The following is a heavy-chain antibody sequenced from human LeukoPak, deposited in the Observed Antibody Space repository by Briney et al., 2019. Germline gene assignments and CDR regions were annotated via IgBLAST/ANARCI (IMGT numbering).Heavy chain of an antibody. D-gene: IGHD4-11*01. J-gene: IGHJ5*02. CDR1: GFAVSSSY. V-gene: IGHV3-53*01. CDR3: ARLWGYNNYPS. CDR2: IYTAGAT. Sequence: GGSLRLSCAASGFAVSSSYMSWVRQSPVKGLEGVSVIYTAGATNYANSVKGRFTISRDSSKNTVYLQMNSLRAGDTAVYYCARLWGYNNYPSWGQGTLVTVSS.